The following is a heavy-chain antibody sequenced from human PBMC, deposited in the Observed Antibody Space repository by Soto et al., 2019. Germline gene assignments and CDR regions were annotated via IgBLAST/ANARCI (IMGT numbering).Heavy chain of an antibody. V-gene: IGHV4-59*01. Sequence: SETLSLTCTVSGRSISSYYWSWIRQPPGKGLEWIGYIYYSGSTNYNPSLRSRVTISVDTSKNQFSLKLSSGTAADTAVYYCARVSDGRVVPAGTLPGRYYGMDVWGQGTTVTVSS. CDR2: IYYSGST. CDR1: GRSISSYY. CDR3: ARVSDGRVVPAGTLPGRYYGMDV. D-gene: IGHD2-2*01. J-gene: IGHJ6*02.